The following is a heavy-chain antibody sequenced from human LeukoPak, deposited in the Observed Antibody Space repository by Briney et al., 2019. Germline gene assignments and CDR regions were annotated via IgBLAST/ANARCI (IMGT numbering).Heavy chain of an antibody. CDR1: GFTVSSNY. D-gene: IGHD1-1*01. J-gene: IGHJ4*02. Sequence: GRSLRLSCAASGFTVSSNYMSWVRQAPGKGLEWVSVIYSGGSTYYADSVKGRFTISRDNSKNTLYLQMNSLRAEDTAVYYCARVERQRESYFDYWGQGTLVTVSS. V-gene: IGHV3-53*01. CDR2: IYSGGST. CDR3: ARVERQRESYFDY.